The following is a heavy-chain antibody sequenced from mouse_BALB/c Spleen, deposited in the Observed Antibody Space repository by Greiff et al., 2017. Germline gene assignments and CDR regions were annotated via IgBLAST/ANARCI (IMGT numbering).Heavy chain of an antibody. Sequence: EVQLQESGPGLVKPSQSLSLTCSVTGYSITSGYYWNWIRQFPGNKLEWMGYISYDGSNNYNPSLKNRISITRDTSKNQFFLKLNSVTTEDTATYYCAREGYGKNPYAMDYWGQGTSVTVSS. CDR2: ISYDGSN. J-gene: IGHJ4*01. V-gene: IGHV3-6*02. CDR3: AREGYGKNPYAMDY. D-gene: IGHD1-1*01. CDR1: GYSITSGYY.